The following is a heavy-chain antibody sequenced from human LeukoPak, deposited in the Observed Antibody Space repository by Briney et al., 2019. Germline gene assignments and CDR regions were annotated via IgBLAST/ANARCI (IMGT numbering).Heavy chain of an antibody. V-gene: IGHV3-15*01. D-gene: IGHD1-14*01. CDR2: VKSKSDGGTT. CDR3: TTGVTRGFEF. J-gene: IGHJ4*02. CDR1: GITFTNAW. Sequence: GGSLRLSCAASGITFTNAWMTWVRQAPGKGLEWVGRVKSKSDGGTTDYAAPVKGRFTISREESKDTLYLQMNSLKTEDTAVYYCTTGVTRGFEFWGQGTLVTVSS.